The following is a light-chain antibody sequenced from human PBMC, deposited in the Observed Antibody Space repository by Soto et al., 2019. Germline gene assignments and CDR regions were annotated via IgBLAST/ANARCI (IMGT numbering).Light chain of an antibody. J-gene: IGKJ4*01. CDR2: VVS. CDR3: QQFNAYPLT. CDR1: QDISTY. Sequence: IQLTQSPSSLSASVGDRVIITCRASQDISTYVAWYQQKPGKAPKLLISVVSTLQSGVPSRFSGSGSGREFTLTITSLQPEDFATYYCQQFNAYPLTFGGGTKVEIK. V-gene: IGKV1-9*01.